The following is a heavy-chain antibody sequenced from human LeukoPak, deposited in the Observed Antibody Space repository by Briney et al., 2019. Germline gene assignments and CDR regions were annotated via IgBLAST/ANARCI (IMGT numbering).Heavy chain of an antibody. CDR1: GGTFSSYA. CDR2: IIPIFGTA. D-gene: IGHD6-19*01. J-gene: IGHJ4*02. CDR3: ARCEQWLDKKDCFDY. V-gene: IGHV1-69*05. Sequence: SVKVSCKASGGTFSSYAISWVRQAPGQGLEWIGRIIPIFGTANYAQKFQGRVTITTDESTSTAYMELSSLRSEDTAVYYCARCEQWLDKKDCFDYWGQGTLVTVSS.